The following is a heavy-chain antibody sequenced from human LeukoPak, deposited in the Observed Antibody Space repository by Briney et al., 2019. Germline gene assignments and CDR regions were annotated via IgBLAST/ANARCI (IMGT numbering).Heavy chain of an antibody. D-gene: IGHD3-22*01. Sequence: GESLKISCAASGFTFTTYAMSWVRQAPGKGLEWVSAVSGSGGSTCYVDSVKGRFTISRDNSKNTLYLQMNSLRAEDTAVYYCAKSRFYYDSTGYTLDHWGQGTLVTVSS. CDR3: AKSRFYYDSTGYTLDH. CDR2: VSGSGGST. CDR1: GFTFTTYA. J-gene: IGHJ4*02. V-gene: IGHV3-23*01.